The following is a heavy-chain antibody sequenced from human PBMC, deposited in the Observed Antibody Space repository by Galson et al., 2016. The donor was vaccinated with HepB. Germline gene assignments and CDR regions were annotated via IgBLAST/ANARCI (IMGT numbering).Heavy chain of an antibody. Sequence: SLRLSCAASGFTFSNYAMHWVRQAPGKGLEWVAVISYDGSNKYYVDSVKGRFAISRDNSKKTLYLQMNSLRAEDTAIYYCARDLPYYDYIWGSYRYEFSFDYWGQGTLVTVSS. V-gene: IGHV3-30*09. J-gene: IGHJ4*02. CDR3: ARDLPYYDYIWGSYRYEFSFDY. CDR2: ISYDGSNK. CDR1: GFTFSNYA. D-gene: IGHD3-16*02.